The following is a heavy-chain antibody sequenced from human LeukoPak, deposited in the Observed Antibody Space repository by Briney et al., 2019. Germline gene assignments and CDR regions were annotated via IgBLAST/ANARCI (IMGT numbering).Heavy chain of an antibody. CDR1: GFTFDDYA. CDR2: FSGSGGST. Sequence: GGSLRLSCAPSGFTFDDYAMHWVRQAPGKGLEWVSAFSGSGGSTYYADSVKGRFTISRDNSKNTLYLQMNSLRAEDTAVYYCAKDVGYCSSTTCYKPFDYWGQGTLVTVSS. J-gene: IGHJ4*02. CDR3: AKDVGYCSSTTCYKPFDY. V-gene: IGHV3-23*01. D-gene: IGHD2-2*02.